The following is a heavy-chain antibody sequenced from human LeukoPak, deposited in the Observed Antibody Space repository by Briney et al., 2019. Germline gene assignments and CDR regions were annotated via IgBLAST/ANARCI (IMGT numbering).Heavy chain of an antibody. Sequence: SSETLSLTCTVSGGSISSYYWSWIRQPPGKGLEWIGSIYYSGSTYYNPSLKSRVTISVDTSKNQFSLKLTSVTAADTAVYYCARAGYCSGNSCYVDANFDFWGQGTLVTVSS. CDR2: IYYSGST. CDR1: GGSISSYY. J-gene: IGHJ4*02. V-gene: IGHV4-59*01. CDR3: ARAGYCSGNSCYVDANFDF. D-gene: IGHD2-15*01.